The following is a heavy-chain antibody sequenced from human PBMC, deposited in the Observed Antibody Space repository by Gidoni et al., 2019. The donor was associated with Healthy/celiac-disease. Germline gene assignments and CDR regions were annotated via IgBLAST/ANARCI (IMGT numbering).Heavy chain of an antibody. CDR1: GFTFSGSA. V-gene: IGHV3-73*01. D-gene: IGHD5-12*01. CDR3: TSSGYDRSAFDI. CDR2: IRSKANSYAT. J-gene: IGHJ3*02. Sequence: EVQLVESGGGLVQPGGSLKLSCAASGFTFSGSAMHWVRQASGKGLEWVGRIRSKANSYATAYAASVKGRFTISRDDSKNTAYLQMNSLKTEDTAVYYCTSSGYDRSAFDIWGQGTMVTVSS.